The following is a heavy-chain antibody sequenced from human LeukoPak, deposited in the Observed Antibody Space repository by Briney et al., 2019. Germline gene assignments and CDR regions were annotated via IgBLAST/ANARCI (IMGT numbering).Heavy chain of an antibody. D-gene: IGHD2-2*02. CDR3: ERDCEYSTSTSCYTSNWFDP. CDR1: GYTFTCYY. CDR2: INPNSGGT. V-gene: IGHV1-2*02. J-gene: IGHJ5*02. Sequence: ASVKVSCKASGYTFTCYYMHWVRQAPGQGLEWMGWINPNSGGTNYAQKFQGRVTMTRDTSISTAYMELSRLRSDDTAVYYCERDCEYSTSTSCYTSNWFDPWGQGTLVTVSS.